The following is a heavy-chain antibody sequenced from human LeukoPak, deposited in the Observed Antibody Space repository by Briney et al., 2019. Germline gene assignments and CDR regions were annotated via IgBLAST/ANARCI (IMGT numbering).Heavy chain of an antibody. CDR2: IYYSGST. V-gene: IGHV4-59*01. CDR3: ARDDHLYYDFWSGLGAFDI. Sequence: SETLSLTCTVSGGSISSYYWSWIRQPPGKGLEWIGYIYYSGSTKYNPSLKSRVTISVDTSKNQFSLNLSSVTAADTAVYYCARDDHLYYDFWSGLGAFDIWGQGTMVTVSS. J-gene: IGHJ3*02. D-gene: IGHD3-3*01. CDR1: GGSISSYY.